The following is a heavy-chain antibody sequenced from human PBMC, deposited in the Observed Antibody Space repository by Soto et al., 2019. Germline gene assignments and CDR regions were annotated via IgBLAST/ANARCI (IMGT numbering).Heavy chain of an antibody. CDR2: IIPIFGTA. V-gene: IGHV1-69*13. CDR3: ARPLPRSIAAAGTPYYYYGMDV. J-gene: IGHJ6*02. CDR1: GGTFSSYA. D-gene: IGHD6-13*01. Sequence: ASVKVSCKASGGTFSSYAISWVRQAPGQGLEWMGWIIPIFGTANYAQKFQGRVTITADESTSTAYMELSSLRSEDTAVYYCARPLPRSIAAAGTPYYYYGMDVWGQGTTVTVSS.